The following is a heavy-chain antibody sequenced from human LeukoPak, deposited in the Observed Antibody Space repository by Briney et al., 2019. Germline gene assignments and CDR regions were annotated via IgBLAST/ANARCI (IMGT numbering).Heavy chain of an antibody. CDR2: IQYDGSNK. CDR1: GFSFSSYG. CDR3: AKDRSGPAEH. Sequence: GGSLRLSCAVSGFSFSSYGMHWVRQAPGKGLEWVAFIQYDGSNKYYADSVKGRFTISRDNSKNTLYLQTNSLRAEDTAVYYCAKDRSGPAEHWGQGTLVTVSS. V-gene: IGHV3-30*02. J-gene: IGHJ1*01.